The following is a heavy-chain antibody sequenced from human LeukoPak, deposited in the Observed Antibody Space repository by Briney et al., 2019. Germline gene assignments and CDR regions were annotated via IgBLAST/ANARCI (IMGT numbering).Heavy chain of an antibody. J-gene: IGHJ4*02. Sequence: ASVKVSCKASGYIFTSYYMHWVRQAPGQGLEWMGIINPSGGSTSYAQKFQGRVTMTRDTSTSTVYMELSSLRSEDTAVYYCARVDHGDNGYSGYGGSDYWGQGTLVTVSS. CDR2: INPSGGST. V-gene: IGHV1-46*01. D-gene: IGHD5-12*01. CDR1: GYIFTSYY. CDR3: ARVDHGDNGYSGYGGSDY.